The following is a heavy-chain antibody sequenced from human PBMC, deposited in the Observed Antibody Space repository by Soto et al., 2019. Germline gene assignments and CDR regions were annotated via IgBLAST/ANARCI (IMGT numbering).Heavy chain of an antibody. CDR2: INPNSGGT. J-gene: IGHJ3*02. CDR3: ARDQPVDSGRELHAFDI. CDR1: GYTFTGSY. V-gene: IGHV1-2*04. D-gene: IGHD1-26*01. Sequence: ASVKGSCKASGYTFTGSYMHWVRQAPGQGLEWMGWINPNSGGTNYAQKFQGWVTMTRDTSISTAYMELSRLRSDDTAVYYCARDQPVDSGRELHAFDIWGQGTMVTVSS.